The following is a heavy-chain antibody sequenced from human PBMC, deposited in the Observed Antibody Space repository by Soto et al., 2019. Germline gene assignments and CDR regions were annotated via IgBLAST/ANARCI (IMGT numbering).Heavy chain of an antibody. V-gene: IGHV3-30-3*01. D-gene: IGHD5-12*01. Sequence: GGSLRLSCAASGFTFSSYAMHWVRQAPGKGLEWVAVISYDGSNKYYADSVKGRFTISRDNSKNTLYLQMNSLRAEDTAVYYCARVGVATISYFDYWGQGTLVTVSS. CDR2: ISYDGSNK. CDR3: ARVGVATISYFDY. CDR1: GFTFSSYA. J-gene: IGHJ4*02.